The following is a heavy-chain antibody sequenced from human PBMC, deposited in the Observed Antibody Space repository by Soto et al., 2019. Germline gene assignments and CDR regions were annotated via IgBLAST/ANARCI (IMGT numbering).Heavy chain of an antibody. V-gene: IGHV3-7*05. D-gene: IGHD3-22*01. Sequence: GGSLRLSCAASGFTFSSYWMSWVRQAPGKGLEWVANIKQDGSEKYYVDSVKGRFTISRDKAKNSLYLQMNSLRAEDTAVYYCARSPRYYYDSSGYIDYWGQGTLVTVSS. CDR2: IKQDGSEK. CDR1: GFTFSSYW. CDR3: ARSPRYYYDSSGYIDY. J-gene: IGHJ4*02.